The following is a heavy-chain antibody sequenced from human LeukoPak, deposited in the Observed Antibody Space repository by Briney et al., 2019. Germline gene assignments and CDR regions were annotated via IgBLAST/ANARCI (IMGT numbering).Heavy chain of an antibody. CDR1: GFTFSSYA. J-gene: IGHJ6*02. V-gene: IGHV3-30-3*01. CDR2: ISYDGSNK. D-gene: IGHD1-26*01. CDR3: AREWELPPLDYYYGMDV. Sequence: GGSLRLSCAASGFTFSSYAMHWVRQAPGKGLEWVAVISYDGSNKYYADSVKGRFTISRDNSKNTLYLQMNSLRAEDTAVYYCAREWELPPLDYYYGMDVWGQGTTVTVSS.